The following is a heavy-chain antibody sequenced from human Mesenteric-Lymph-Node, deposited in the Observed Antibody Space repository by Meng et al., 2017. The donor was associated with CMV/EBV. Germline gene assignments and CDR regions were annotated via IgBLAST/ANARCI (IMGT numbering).Heavy chain of an antibody. CDR2: IIPIFGTA. CDR1: GGTFSSYA. V-gene: IGHV1-69*05. CDR3: ARGDDSSGYYSFGIDY. J-gene: IGHJ4*02. Sequence: SGGTFSSYAINWVRQAPGQGLEWMGEIIPIFGTANYAQKFQGRVTITTDESTSTAYMELSSLRSEDTAVYYCARGDDSSGYYSFGIDYWGQGTLVTVSS. D-gene: IGHD3-22*01.